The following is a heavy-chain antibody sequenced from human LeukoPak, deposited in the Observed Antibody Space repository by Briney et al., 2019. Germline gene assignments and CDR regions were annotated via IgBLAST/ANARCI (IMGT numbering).Heavy chain of an antibody. CDR2: TNSDETST. CDR1: GFTFSDYW. V-gene: IGHV3-74*01. D-gene: IGHD2-2*02. Sequence: AGGSLRLSCAASGFTFSDYWMHWVRQAPGKGLVWVSGTNSDETSTIYADSVKGRVTISRDNAKNTLYLQMNSLRAEDTALYYCARGKYPYSLDVWGQGTTVSVSS. J-gene: IGHJ6*02. CDR3: ARGKYPYSLDV.